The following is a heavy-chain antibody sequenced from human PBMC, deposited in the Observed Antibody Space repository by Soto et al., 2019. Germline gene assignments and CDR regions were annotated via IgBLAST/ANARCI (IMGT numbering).Heavy chain of an antibody. Sequence: SETLSLTCTVSGTSISSYYWSWIRQPPGKGLEWIANIHYSGTTNYNPSLASRVTLSVDTSKNQFSLKMTSVTAADRAMYFCARYNSYAIDYWGRGTLVTVYS. CDR1: GTSISSYY. V-gene: IGHV4-59*01. CDR3: ARYNSYAIDY. J-gene: IGHJ4*02. D-gene: IGHD2-8*01. CDR2: IHYSGTT.